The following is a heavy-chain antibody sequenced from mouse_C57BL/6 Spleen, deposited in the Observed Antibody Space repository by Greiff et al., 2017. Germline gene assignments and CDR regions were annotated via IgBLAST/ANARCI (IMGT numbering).Heavy chain of an antibody. J-gene: IGHJ4*01. Sequence: EVQLQQSVAELVRPGASVKLSCTASGFNIKDAYMHWVKQRPEQGLEWIGWIDPANGDTEYASKFQGKATITADTSSNTAYLQLSSLTSEDTAVYYCTTDGNYREGYNYYAMDYWGKGASVTVSS. CDR1: GFNIKDAY. V-gene: IGHV14-4*01. CDR3: TTDGNYREGYNYYAMDY. D-gene: IGHD2-1*01. CDR2: IDPANGDT.